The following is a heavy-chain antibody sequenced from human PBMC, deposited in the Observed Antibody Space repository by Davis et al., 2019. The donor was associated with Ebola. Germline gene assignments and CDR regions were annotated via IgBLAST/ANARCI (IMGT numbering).Heavy chain of an antibody. D-gene: IGHD4-17*01. CDR3: TSTLDGDYVDY. J-gene: IGHJ4*02. CDR2: IRSKANSYAT. Sequence: GESLKISCAASGFTFSGSAMHWVRQASGKGLEWVGRIRSKANSYATAYAASVKGRFTISRDDSKNTAYLQMNSLKTEDTAVYYCTSTLDGDYVDYWGQGTLVTVSP. CDR1: GFTFSGSA. V-gene: IGHV3-73*01.